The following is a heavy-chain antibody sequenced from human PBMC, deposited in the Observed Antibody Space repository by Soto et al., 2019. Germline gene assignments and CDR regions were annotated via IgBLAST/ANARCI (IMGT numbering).Heavy chain of an antibody. D-gene: IGHD6-13*01. CDR3: ARFPALAAAGTDF. J-gene: IGHJ4*02. V-gene: IGHV3-21*01. Sequence: EVQLVESGGGLVKPGGSLRLSCAASGFTFSDYSMNWVRQAPGKGLEWVSSINDRSSHIYYADSVKGRFTISRDNAKNSLFLQMNSLRAEDTAVYYCARFPALAAAGTDFWGRGTLVTVSS. CDR2: INDRSSHI. CDR1: GFTFSDYS.